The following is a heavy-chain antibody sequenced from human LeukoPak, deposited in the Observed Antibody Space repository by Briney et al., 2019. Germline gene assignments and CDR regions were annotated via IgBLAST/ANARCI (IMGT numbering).Heavy chain of an antibody. Sequence: GGSLRLSCAASGFTFSDYWMTWVRQAPENGLEWVANIKEDGSVEHYVDSVKGRFAISRDNAKNSLYLQLNSLRAEDTAVYYCARLKKEWQRWAFYIDYWGQGTVVTVSS. D-gene: IGHD5-12*01. CDR3: ARLKKEWQRWAFYIDY. J-gene: IGHJ4*02. V-gene: IGHV3-7*01. CDR1: GFTFSDYW. CDR2: IKEDGSVE.